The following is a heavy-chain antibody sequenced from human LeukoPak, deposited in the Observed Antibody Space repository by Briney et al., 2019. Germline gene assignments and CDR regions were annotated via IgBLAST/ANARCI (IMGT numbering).Heavy chain of an antibody. V-gene: IGHV1-69*13. CDR1: GGTSSSYA. Sequence: SVKVSCKASGGTSSSYAISWVRQAPGQGLEWMGGIIPIFGTANYAQKFQGRVTITADESTGTAYMELSSLRSEDTAVYYSARVGGWGRGSRLGLYYYYYMDVWGKGTTVTVSS. J-gene: IGHJ6*03. CDR3: ARVGGWGRGSRLGLYYYYYMDV. CDR2: IIPIFGTA. D-gene: IGHD1-26*01.